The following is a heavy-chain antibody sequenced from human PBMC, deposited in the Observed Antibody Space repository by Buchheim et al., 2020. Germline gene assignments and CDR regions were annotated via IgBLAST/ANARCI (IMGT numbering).Heavy chain of an antibody. V-gene: IGHV3-30*18. J-gene: IGHJ4*02. D-gene: IGHD6-19*01. CDR1: GFTFSGYG. CDR3: AKDSQWLKPEYFDC. Sequence: QVQLVESGGGVVQPGRSLRLSCAASGFTFSGYGMHWVRQAPGKGLEWVAVISYDGSNKYYADSVRGRFTISRDNSENTLCLQMNSLRAEDTAVYYCAKDSQWLKPEYFDCWGQGTL. CDR2: ISYDGSNK.